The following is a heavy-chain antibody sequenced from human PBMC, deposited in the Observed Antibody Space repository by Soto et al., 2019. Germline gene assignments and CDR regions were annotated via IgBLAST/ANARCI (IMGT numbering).Heavy chain of an antibody. J-gene: IGHJ4*02. D-gene: IGHD5-18*01. CDR3: ATSVNSAMGFDY. CDR2: INPNGGVT. V-gene: IGHV1-46*01. CDR1: GYTFTHYY. Sequence: ASVKVSCKASGYTFTHYYIHWVRQAPGQGLEWMGIINPNGGVTTYAQKFRAGFTMTRDTSTSTVYMELSSLRSEDSAVYYCATSVNSAMGFDYWGQGTLVTVSS.